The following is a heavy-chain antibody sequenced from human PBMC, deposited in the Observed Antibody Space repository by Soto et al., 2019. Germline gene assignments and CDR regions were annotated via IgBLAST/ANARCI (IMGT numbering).Heavy chain of an antibody. V-gene: IGHV3-30*18. CDR2: ISYDGSNK. D-gene: IGHD2-2*02. J-gene: IGHJ4*02. CDR1: GFTFSSYG. CDR3: AKGTRPYTTLDY. Sequence: GGSLRLSCAASGFTFSSYGMHWVRQAPGKGLEWVAVISYDGSNKYYADSVKGRFTISRDNSKNTLYLQMNSLRAEDTAVYYCAKGTRPYTTLDYWGQGTLVTVSS.